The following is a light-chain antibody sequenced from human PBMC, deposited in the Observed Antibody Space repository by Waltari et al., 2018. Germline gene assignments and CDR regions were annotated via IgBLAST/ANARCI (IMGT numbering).Light chain of an antibody. J-gene: IGKJ2*01. CDR2: GAS. CDR1: QSINNN. V-gene: IGKV3-15*01. Sequence: EIVMTQSPATLSVSPGERATLSCRAGQSINNNLAWYRQKPGQAPRLVIYGASFRATGIPARISGSGSGTEFTLTISSLQSEDFAVYYCQQYDNWPPTTFGQGTKLEIK. CDR3: QQYDNWPPTT.